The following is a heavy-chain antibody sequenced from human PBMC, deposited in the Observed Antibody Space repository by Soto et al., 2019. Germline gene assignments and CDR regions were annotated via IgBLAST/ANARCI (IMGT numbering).Heavy chain of an antibody. Sequence: PSETLSLTCTVSGGSISSYYWSWIRQPPGKGLEWIGYIYYSGSTNYNPSLKSRVTISVDTSKNQFSLKLSSVTAADTAVYYCARAPGSSPISNYYYYYMDVWGKGTTVTVSS. CDR3: ARAPGSSPISNYYYYYMDV. V-gene: IGHV4-59*12. D-gene: IGHD6-6*01. CDR1: GGSISSYY. J-gene: IGHJ6*03. CDR2: IYYSGST.